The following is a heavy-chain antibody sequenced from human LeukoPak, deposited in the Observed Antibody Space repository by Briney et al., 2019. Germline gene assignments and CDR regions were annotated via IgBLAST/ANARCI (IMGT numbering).Heavy chain of an antibody. V-gene: IGHV4-61*02. CDR1: GGSISSGNYY. CDR3: ARHSRVAAPDAFDI. CDR2: IYTSGST. D-gene: IGHD2-15*01. J-gene: IGHJ3*02. Sequence: PSETLSLTCTVSGGSISSGNYYWSWIRQPAGKGLEWIGRIYTSGSTNYSPSLKSRVTISVDTSKNQFSLKLSSVTAADTAVYYCARHSRVAAPDAFDIWGQGTMVTVSS.